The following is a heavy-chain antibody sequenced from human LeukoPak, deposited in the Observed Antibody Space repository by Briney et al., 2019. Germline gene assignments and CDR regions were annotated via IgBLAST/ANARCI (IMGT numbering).Heavy chain of an antibody. V-gene: IGHV1-2*02. Sequence: ASMKVPCKASGYTFTDYYMHWIRQAPGQGLEWMGWINPDNGGTNYPLKFEGRVTMTRDTSISTAYMELSRLRSDDTAVYYCARVFGAVHTVTNYDAFENWGQGTMVSVSS. CDR2: INPDNGGT. CDR1: GYTFTDYY. J-gene: IGHJ3*02. D-gene: IGHD4-17*01. CDR3: ARVFGAVHTVTNYDAFEN.